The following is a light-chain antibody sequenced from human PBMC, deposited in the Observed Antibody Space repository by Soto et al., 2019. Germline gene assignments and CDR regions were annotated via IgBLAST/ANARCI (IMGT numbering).Light chain of an antibody. CDR1: QDISHF. CDR2: GAS. CDR3: QQYNKDSPAT. J-gene: IGKJ1*01. Sequence: DIQLTQSPSSLSASVGDRVTFTCRASQDISHFLAWYQQRPGEVPRLLIYGASTLQSGVSSRFSGSGFGTDFSLTIASLQPEDVATYYCQQYNKDSPATFGPGPKVEIK. V-gene: IGKV1-27*01.